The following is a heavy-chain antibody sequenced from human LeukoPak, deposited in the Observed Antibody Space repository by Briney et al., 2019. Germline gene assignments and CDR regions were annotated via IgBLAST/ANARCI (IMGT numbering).Heavy chain of an antibody. V-gene: IGHV4-34*01. Sequence: SETLSLTCAVYGGSFSGYYWSWIRQPPGEGLEWIGEINHSGSTNYNPSLKSRVTISVDTSKNQFSLKLSSVTAADTAVYYCARVISKAAAGKYYYYYYMDVWGKGTTVTVSS. D-gene: IGHD6-13*01. CDR2: INHSGST. J-gene: IGHJ6*03. CDR1: GGSFSGYY. CDR3: ARVISKAAAGKYYYYYYMDV.